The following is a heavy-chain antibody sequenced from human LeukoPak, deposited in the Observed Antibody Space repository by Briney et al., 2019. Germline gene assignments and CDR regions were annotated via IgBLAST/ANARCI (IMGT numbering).Heavy chain of an antibody. V-gene: IGHV3-21*01. CDR3: AREVQLELPVL. D-gene: IGHD1-26*01. Sequence: PGGSLRLSCVASGFTFSSYSMNWVRQAPGEGREWVASISNSGSYIYYADSVKGRFTISRENSKNSLYLQMNSRRVDNTAFYYCAREVQLELPVLWGERTLVTVSS. J-gene: IGHJ4*02. CDR1: GFTFSSYS. CDR2: ISNSGSYI.